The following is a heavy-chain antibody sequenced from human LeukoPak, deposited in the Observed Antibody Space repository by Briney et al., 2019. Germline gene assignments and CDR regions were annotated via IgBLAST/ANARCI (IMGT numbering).Heavy chain of an antibody. CDR1: GGTFSSYG. J-gene: IGHJ4*02. CDR2: IWYDGSNK. CDR3: AKDTEYAFWSGYYGPAYDY. V-gene: IGHV3-33*06. D-gene: IGHD3-3*01. Sequence: GGSLRLSCAASGGTFSSYGMRWVRQAPGKGLEWVAVIWYDGSNKYYADSVKGGFTITRDNSKNTLYLQMNSLRAQDTAVSYGAKDTEYAFWSGYYGPAYDYWGQGTLVTVSS.